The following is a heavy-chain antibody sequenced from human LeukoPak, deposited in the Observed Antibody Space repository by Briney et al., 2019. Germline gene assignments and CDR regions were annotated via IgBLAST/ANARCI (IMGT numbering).Heavy chain of an antibody. Sequence: GASAKVSCKVSGYTLTELSMHWVRQAPGKGLEWMGGFDPEDGETIYAQKFQGRVTMTEDTSTDTAYMELSSLRSEDTAVYYCATPRGSSWYAHPYSFDYWGQGTLVTVSS. CDR3: ATPRGSSWYAHPYSFDY. CDR2: FDPEDGET. CDR1: GYTLTELS. J-gene: IGHJ4*02. D-gene: IGHD6-13*01. V-gene: IGHV1-24*01.